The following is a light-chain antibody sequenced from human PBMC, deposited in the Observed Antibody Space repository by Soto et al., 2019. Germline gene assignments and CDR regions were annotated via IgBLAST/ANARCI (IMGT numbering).Light chain of an antibody. CDR1: QSVLYSSNKKNY. CDR2: WAS. J-gene: IGKJ2*01. CDR3: QQYYTTPPYP. V-gene: IGKV4-1*01. Sequence: DIVMTQSPDSLAVSLGERATINCKSSQSVLYSSNKKNYLAWYQLKPGKPPKLLIYWASTRESGIPDRFGGSGSVIDFPLIVSSLQAEVVAVYYCQQYYTTPPYPFVLGTKLGMK.